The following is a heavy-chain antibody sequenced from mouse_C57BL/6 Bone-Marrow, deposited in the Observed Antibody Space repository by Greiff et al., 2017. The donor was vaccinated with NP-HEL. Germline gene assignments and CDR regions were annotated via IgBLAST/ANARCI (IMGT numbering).Heavy chain of an antibody. CDR3: AGDTGGKGEFDC. V-gene: IGHV12-3*01. Sequence: VKLMESGPGLVKPSQSLFLTCSITGFPITSGYYWIWIRQSPGKPLEWMGYIPHSGETFYNPSLQSPISSTIETSKKQFFLQFNSVTTEDTAMYYCAGDTGGKGEFDCWGQGTTRTVSS. CDR1: GFPITSGYY. D-gene: IGHD1-1*01. CDR2: IPHSGET. J-gene: IGHJ2*01.